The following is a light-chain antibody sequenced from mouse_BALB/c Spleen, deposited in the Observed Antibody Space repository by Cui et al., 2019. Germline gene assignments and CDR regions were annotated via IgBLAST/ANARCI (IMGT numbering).Light chain of an antibody. CDR1: QSSGTS. Sequence: DMLLTQSPAILSVSLGEKVSFSCRASQSSGTSIHWYQQRTNGSPRLLIKYASESISGIPTRFSGSGSGTDCTLSINSVESEDNADYYCQQRNSWPALTFGAGTKLELK. V-gene: IGKV5-48*01. CDR3: QQRNSWPALT. J-gene: IGKJ5*01. CDR2: YAS.